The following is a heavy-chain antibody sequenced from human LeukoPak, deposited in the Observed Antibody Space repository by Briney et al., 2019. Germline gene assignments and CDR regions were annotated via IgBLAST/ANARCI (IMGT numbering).Heavy chain of an antibody. CDR3: ARDYTATGAMDV. V-gene: IGHV3-7*01. CDR1: GFALSAYW. J-gene: IGHJ6*02. CDR2: IKQDGTVQ. D-gene: IGHD2-21*02. Sequence: GGSLRLSCAASGFALSAYWMNWVRQAPGKGLQWLANIKQDGTVQHYVDSVKGRFTISRDNAKNSLFLQMNSLRAEGTALYYCARDYTATGAMDVWGQGTTVTVS.